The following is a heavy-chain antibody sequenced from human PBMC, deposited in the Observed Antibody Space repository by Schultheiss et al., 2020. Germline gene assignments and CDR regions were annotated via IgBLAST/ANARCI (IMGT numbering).Heavy chain of an antibody. D-gene: IGHD4-23*01. J-gene: IGHJ4*02. CDR1: GGSISSSSYY. Sequence: SETLSLTCTVSGGSISSSSYYWGWIRQPPGKGLEWIGSIYYSGSTYYNPSLKSRVTISVDTSKNQFSLKLSSVTAADTAVYYCARGYGGNSQATYFDYWGQGTLVTVAS. CDR2: IYYSGST. V-gene: IGHV4-39*01. CDR3: ARGYGGNSQATYFDY.